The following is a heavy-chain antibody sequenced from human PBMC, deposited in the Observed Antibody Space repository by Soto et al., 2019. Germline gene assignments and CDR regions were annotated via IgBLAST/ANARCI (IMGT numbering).Heavy chain of an antibody. CDR1: GGTFSSYA. CDR3: ARNQGITTFGVYSMYYYGMDV. J-gene: IGHJ6*02. D-gene: IGHD3-3*01. V-gene: IGHV1-69*13. Sequence: ASVKVSCKASGGTFSSYAISWVRQAPGQGLEWMGGIIPIFGTADYAQKFQGRVTITADESTSTAYMELSSLRSDDTAVYYCARNQGITTFGVYSMYYYGMDVWGQGTTVTVSS. CDR2: IIPIFGTA.